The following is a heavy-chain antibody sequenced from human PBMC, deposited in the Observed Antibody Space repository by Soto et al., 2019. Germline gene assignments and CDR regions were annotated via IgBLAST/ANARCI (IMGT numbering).Heavy chain of an antibody. CDR3: SRGGVSNACGYGDF. D-gene: IGHD4-17*01. CDR1: GFVLSDYS. V-gene: IGHV3-21*01. Sequence: EAQLVESGGGLVKPGESLRLSCAASGFVLSDYSMTWVRQAPGKGLEWVSSISSSSLHIYYTDSVKGRFTISRDNAKNSLYLQMISLRVEDTAVYYCSRGGVSNACGYGDFWGQGTLVTVSS. CDR2: ISSSSLHI. J-gene: IGHJ4*02.